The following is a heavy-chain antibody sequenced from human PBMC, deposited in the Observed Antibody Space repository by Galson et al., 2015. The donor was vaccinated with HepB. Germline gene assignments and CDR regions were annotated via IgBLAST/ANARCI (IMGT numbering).Heavy chain of an antibody. CDR3: GRDAWYNSGWYWTVDD. J-gene: IGHJ4*02. CDR2: IWHDGSQE. V-gene: IGHV3-33*01. CDR1: GFSFSHHG. D-gene: IGHD6-19*01. Sequence: SLRLSCAASGFSFSHHGMHWARQAPGKGLEWLAIIWHDGSQEYYAGSVKGRFTISRDNSRNTVYMHMNSLRAEDMAVYYCGRDAWYNSGWYWTVDDWGQGTLVTVSS.